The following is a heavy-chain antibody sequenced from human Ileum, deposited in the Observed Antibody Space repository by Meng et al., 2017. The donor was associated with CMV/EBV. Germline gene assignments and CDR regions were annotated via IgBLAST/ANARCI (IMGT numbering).Heavy chain of an antibody. Sequence: GGSLRLSCAASGFTFSSYCMHWVRQAPGKGLVWVSRIHGDGSSTSYADSVKRRFTISRDNAKNKLYLQMNSLRAEDTAVYYCARLQTIGYGHFDYWGQGTLVTVSS. CDR2: IHGDGSST. V-gene: IGHV3-74*01. J-gene: IGHJ4*02. CDR1: GFTFSSYC. CDR3: ARLQTIGYGHFDY. D-gene: IGHD5-12*01.